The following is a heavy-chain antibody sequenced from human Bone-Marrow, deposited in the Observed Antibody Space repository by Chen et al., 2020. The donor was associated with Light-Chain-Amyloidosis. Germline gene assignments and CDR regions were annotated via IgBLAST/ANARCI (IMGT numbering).Heavy chain of an antibody. CDR2: INHSGST. D-gene: IGHD6-6*01. Sequence: QVQLQQWGAGLLKPSENLSLTCSVYGGSFSGYYWSWIRQPPGKGLEWIGEINHSGSTNYNPSLKSRVTISVDTSKNQFSLKLSSVTAADTAVYYCARGLFRIAARFDYWGQGTLVTVSS. CDR1: GGSFSGYY. CDR3: ARGLFRIAARFDY. V-gene: IGHV4-34*01. J-gene: IGHJ4*02.